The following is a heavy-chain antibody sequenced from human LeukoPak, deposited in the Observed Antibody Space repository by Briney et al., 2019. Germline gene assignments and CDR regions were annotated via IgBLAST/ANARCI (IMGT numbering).Heavy chain of an antibody. CDR2: INWNGGST. D-gene: IGHD3-16*01. CDR3: ARESIMITFGGAFDI. Sequence: GGSPRLSCAASGFTFDDYGMSWVRQAPGKGLEWVSGINWNGGSTGYADSVKGRFTISRDNAKNSLYLQMNSLRAEDTALYYCARESIMITFGGAFDIWGQGTMVTVSS. V-gene: IGHV3-20*04. CDR1: GFTFDDYG. J-gene: IGHJ3*02.